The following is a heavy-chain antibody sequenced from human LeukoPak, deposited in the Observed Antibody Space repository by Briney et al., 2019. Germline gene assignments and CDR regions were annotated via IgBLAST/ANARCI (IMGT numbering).Heavy chain of an antibody. CDR1: GYTFTGYY. CDR2: INPNSGGT. CDR3: ARACSGGSCYGAFDI. D-gene: IGHD2-15*01. Sequence: ASVTVSCKASGYTFTGYYMHWVRQAPGQGLEWMGWINPNSGGTNYAQKFQGRVTMTRDTSISTAYMELSRLRSDDTAVYYCARACSGGSCYGAFDIWGQGTMVTVSS. J-gene: IGHJ3*02. V-gene: IGHV1-2*02.